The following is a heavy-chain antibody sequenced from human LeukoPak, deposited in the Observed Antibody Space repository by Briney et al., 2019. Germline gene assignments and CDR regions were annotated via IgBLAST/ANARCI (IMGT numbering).Heavy chain of an antibody. D-gene: IGHD3-22*01. CDR3: ARASGETYYYDSSGYHAFDI. V-gene: IGHV1-46*01. J-gene: IGHJ3*02. CDR1: GYTFTSYY. Sequence: GASVKVSCKASGYTFTSYYMHWVRQAPGQGLEWIGIINPSGGSTSYAQKFQGRVTMTRDMSTSTVYMELSSLRSEDTAVYYCARASGETYYYDSSGYHAFDIWGQGTMVTVSS. CDR2: INPSGGST.